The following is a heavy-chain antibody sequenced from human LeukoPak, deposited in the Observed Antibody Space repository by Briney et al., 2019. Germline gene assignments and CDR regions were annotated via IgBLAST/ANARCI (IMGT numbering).Heavy chain of an antibody. D-gene: IGHD5-12*01. CDR2: IYYSGST. CDR1: GGSISSSSYY. CDR3: ARLLPNYSGYDP. J-gene: IGHJ5*02. V-gene: IGHV4-39*01. Sequence: PSETLSLTCTVSGGSISSSSYYWGWIRQPPGKGLEWIGSIYYSGSTYYNPSLKSRVTISVDTSKNQLSLKLSSVTAADTAVYYCARLLPNYSGYDPWGQGTLVTVSS.